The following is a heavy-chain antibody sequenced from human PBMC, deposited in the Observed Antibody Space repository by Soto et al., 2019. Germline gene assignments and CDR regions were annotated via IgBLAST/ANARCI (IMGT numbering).Heavy chain of an antibody. CDR2: INWDGYFL. CDR1: GITFDDFA. J-gene: IGHJ4*02. V-gene: IGHV3-9*01. CDR3: ALGSISSFYRLNY. Sequence: EVQLVESGGGLVQPGRSLRLSCAASGITFDDFAMHWVRQAPGKGLEWVSGINWDGYFLDYADSVKCPLTISRDKANDSLYLQMSSLRREDTALSFCALGSISSFYRLNYWGQGTLVTVYS. D-gene: IGHD3-16*02.